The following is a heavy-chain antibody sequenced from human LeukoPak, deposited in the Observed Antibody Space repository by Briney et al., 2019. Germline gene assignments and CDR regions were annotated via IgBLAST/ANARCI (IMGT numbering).Heavy chain of an antibody. J-gene: IGHJ6*03. CDR1: GGSFSGYY. V-gene: IGHV4-34*01. CDR3: ARDLLYGSGSYYIDWYYYYYMDV. CDR2: INHSGST. D-gene: IGHD3-10*01. Sequence: SETLSLTCAVYGGSFSGYYWSWIRQPPGKGLEWIGEINHSGSTYYNPSLKSRVTISVDTSKNQFSLKLSSVTAADTAVYYCARDLLYGSGSYYIDWYYYYYMDVWGKGTTVTASS.